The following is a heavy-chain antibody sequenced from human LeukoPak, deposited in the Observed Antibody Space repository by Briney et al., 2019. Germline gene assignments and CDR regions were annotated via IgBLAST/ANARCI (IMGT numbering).Heavy chain of an antibody. CDR3: ARVVYYYDSSGSRDY. V-gene: IGHV4-30-4*08. D-gene: IGHD3-22*01. Sequence: SSQTLSLTCTVSGGSISSGDYYWSWIRQPPGKGLEWIGYIYYSGSTYYNPSLKSRVTISVDTSKNQFSLKLSSVTAADTAVYYCARVVYYYDSSGSRDYWGQGTLVTFSS. J-gene: IGHJ4*02. CDR2: IYYSGST. CDR1: GGSISSGDYY.